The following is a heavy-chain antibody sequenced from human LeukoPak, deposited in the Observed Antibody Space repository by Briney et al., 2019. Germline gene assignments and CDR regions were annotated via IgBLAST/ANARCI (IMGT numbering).Heavy chain of an antibody. CDR1: GGSISSSSYY. J-gene: IGHJ4*02. Sequence: PSETLSLTCTVSGGSISSSSYYWGWIRQPPGKGLEWIGSIYYSGSPYYNPSLKSRVTISVDTSKNQFSLKLSSVTAADTAVYYCARRTSSGITMVRGVPRRGGYFDYWGQGTLVTVSS. D-gene: IGHD3-10*01. CDR2: IYYSGSP. CDR3: ARRTSSGITMVRGVPRRGGYFDY. V-gene: IGHV4-39*01.